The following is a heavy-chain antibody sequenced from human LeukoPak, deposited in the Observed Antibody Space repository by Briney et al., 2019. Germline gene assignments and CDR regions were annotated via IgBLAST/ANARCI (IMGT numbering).Heavy chain of an antibody. CDR3: ARDRGGYSYGFLPTYYFDY. V-gene: IGHV3-53*01. J-gene: IGHJ4*02. CDR2: IYSGGST. CDR1: GFTVSSNY. D-gene: IGHD5-18*01. Sequence: GGSLRLSCAASGFTVSSNYMSWVRQAPGKGLEWVSVIYSGGSTYYADSVKGRFTISRDNSKNTLYLQMNSLRAEDTAVYYCARDRGGYSYGFLPTYYFDYWGQGTLVTVSS.